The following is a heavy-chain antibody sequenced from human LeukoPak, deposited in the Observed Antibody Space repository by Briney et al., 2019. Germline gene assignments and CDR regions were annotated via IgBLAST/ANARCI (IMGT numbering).Heavy chain of an antibody. J-gene: IGHJ4*02. CDR2: IFSDGIRK. Sequence: PGGSLRLSCATSGFTFSTYGMEWVRQAPGKGLEWVAIIFSDGIRKYYADSVKGRFTISRDISRSALYLEMNSLSAEDTAVYYCARASGPIKKNRSDQWGQGTLVTVSS. V-gene: IGHV3-30*12. D-gene: IGHD1-26*01. CDR1: GFTFSTYG. CDR3: ARASGPIKKNRSDQ.